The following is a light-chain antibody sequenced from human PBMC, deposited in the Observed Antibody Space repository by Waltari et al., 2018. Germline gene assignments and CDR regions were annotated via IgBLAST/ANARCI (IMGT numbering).Light chain of an antibody. CDR2: DAS. J-gene: IGKJ2*01. CDR3: QQYDHPPYT. Sequence: DIHMTQSSSSQSASVGDRVTLTCQASQDISNHLNWDQHKAGKAPNLLIYDASTLEAGVPSGFSGSGSGTTFTLTISSLQPEDIATCYCQQYDHPPYTFGQGTKLDI. CDR1: QDISNH. V-gene: IGKV1-33*01.